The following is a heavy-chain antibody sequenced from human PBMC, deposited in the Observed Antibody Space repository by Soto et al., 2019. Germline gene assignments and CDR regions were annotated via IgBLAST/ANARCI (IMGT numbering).Heavy chain of an antibody. CDR1: GFTFSSYG. V-gene: IGHV3-33*06. Sequence: SGGSLRLSCAASGFTFSSYGMHWVRQAPGKGLEWVAVIWYDGSNKYYADSVKGRFTISRDNSKNTLYLHMTNLRAEDTAVYYCAKDGNWLDVYFDVWGQGTPVTVSS. CDR3: AKDGNWLDVYFDV. J-gene: IGHJ4*02. CDR2: IWYDGSNK. D-gene: IGHD6-19*01.